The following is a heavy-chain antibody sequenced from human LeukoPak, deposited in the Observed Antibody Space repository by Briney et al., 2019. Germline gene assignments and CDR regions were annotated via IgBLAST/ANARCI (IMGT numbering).Heavy chain of an antibody. Sequence: SETLSLTCTVSGGSISSYYWSWIRLPPGKGLEWIGYIYYSGSTNYNPSLKSRVTISVDTSKNQFSLKLSSVTAADTAVYYCARVSPVAGDGYYYYGMDVWGQGTTVTVSS. CDR1: GGSISSYY. V-gene: IGHV4-59*01. CDR3: ARVSPVAGDGYYYYGMDV. D-gene: IGHD6-19*01. CDR2: IYYSGST. J-gene: IGHJ6*02.